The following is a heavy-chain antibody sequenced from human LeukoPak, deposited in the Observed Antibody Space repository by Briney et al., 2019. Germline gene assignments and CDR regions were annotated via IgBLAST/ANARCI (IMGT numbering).Heavy chain of an antibody. D-gene: IGHD1-14*01. V-gene: IGHV1-46*01. CDR3: ARDLNPQSIGMRAFDI. Sequence: ASVKVSCKASGYIFTNFYLHWVRQAPGQGLEWMGIINPTTGSTTYAQKLQGRVTMTRGMSTSTVYMELSSLRSEDTAVYFCARDLNPQSIGMRAFDIWGQGTMVTASS. CDR2: INPTTGST. CDR1: GYIFTNFY. J-gene: IGHJ3*02.